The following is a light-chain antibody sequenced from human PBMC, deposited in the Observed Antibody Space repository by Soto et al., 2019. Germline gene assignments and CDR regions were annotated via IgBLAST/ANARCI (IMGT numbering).Light chain of an antibody. CDR1: SSDVGSHNY. Sequence: QSALTQSPSASGSPGQSVTISCTGTSSDVGSHNYVSWYQHHPGKAPKLMIYEVSNRPSGVSNRFSGSKSGNTASLTISGLQAEDEADYYCSSYTSSSTHVVFGGGTKLTVL. CDR3: SSYTSSSTHVV. J-gene: IGLJ2*01. V-gene: IGLV2-14*01. CDR2: EVS.